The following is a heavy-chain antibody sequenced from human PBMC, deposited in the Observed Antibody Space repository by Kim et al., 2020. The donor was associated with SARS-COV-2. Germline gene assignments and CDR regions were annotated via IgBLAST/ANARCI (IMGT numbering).Heavy chain of an antibody. CDR3: ARAMPGTSDY. V-gene: IGHV4-39*01. CDR2: T. Sequence: TYYNPSLKSRVTISVDTSKNQFSLKLSSVTAADTAVYYCARAMPGTSDYWGQGTLVTVSS. D-gene: IGHD6-19*01. J-gene: IGHJ4*02.